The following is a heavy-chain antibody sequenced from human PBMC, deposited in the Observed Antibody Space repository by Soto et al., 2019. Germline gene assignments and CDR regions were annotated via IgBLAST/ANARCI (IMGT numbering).Heavy chain of an antibody. CDR1: GFTFSSYW. CDR3: ARDLRFPHHIWGFLAAFDI. V-gene: IGHV3-7*01. J-gene: IGHJ3*02. CDR2: IKQDGSEK. Sequence: GGSLILSCAASGFTFSSYWMSWVRQAPGKGLEWVANIKQDGSEKYYVDSVKGRFTISRDNAKNSLYLQMNSLRAEDTAVYYCARDLRFPHHIWGFLAAFDIWGQGTMVTVS. D-gene: IGHD3-16*01.